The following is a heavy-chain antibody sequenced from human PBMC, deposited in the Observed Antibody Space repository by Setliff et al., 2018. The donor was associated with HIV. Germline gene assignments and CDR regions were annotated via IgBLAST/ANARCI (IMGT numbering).Heavy chain of an antibody. D-gene: IGHD5-12*01. Sequence: SVKVSCKASGGTLSGYVITWVRQAPGQGLEWMGGIVPLFGSLNYAQNFRGRVTITTDESTTAAYLELSSLRSEDTAMYYCWGGIHGGYSAYYFDYSGQGTLVTVSS. CDR2: IVPLFGSL. V-gene: IGHV1-69*05. J-gene: IGHJ4*01. CDR1: GGTLSGYV. CDR3: WGGIHGGYSAYYFDY.